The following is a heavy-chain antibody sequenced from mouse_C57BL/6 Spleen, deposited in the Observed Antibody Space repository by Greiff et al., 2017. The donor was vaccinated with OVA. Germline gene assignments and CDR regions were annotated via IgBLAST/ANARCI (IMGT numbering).Heavy chain of an antibody. V-gene: IGHV5-15*01. D-gene: IGHD2-4*01. CDR1: GFTFSDYG. CDR2: ISNLAYSI. Sequence: EVNVVESGGGLVQPGGSLKLSCAASGFTFSDYGMAWVRQAPRKGPEWVAFISNLAYSIYYADTVTGRFTISRENAKNTLYLEMSSLRSEDTAMYYCARYDYEGNYYAMDYWGQGTSVTVSS. CDR3: ARYDYEGNYYAMDY. J-gene: IGHJ4*01.